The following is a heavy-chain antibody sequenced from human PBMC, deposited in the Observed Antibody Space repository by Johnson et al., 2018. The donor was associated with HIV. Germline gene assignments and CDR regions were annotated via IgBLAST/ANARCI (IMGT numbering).Heavy chain of an antibody. CDR2: IWSDGSNK. D-gene: IGHD2-21*02. CDR3: ATSTASDAFDI. Sequence: QVQLVESGGGVVQPGRSLRLSCAASGFTFNSYAMHWVRQAPGKGLEWVAVIWSDGSNKYYTDSVKGRFTISRDNSENTLYLQMNSLRVEDTAVYYCATSTASDAFDIWGQGTMVTVSS. V-gene: IGHV3-33*08. J-gene: IGHJ3*02. CDR1: GFTFNSYA.